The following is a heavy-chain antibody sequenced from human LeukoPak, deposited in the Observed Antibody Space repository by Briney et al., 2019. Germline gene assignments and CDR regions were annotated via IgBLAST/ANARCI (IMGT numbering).Heavy chain of an antibody. CDR3: AKAQGPYCSGGSCADAFDI. CDR2: ISSSGSTI. V-gene: IGHV3-48*03. D-gene: IGHD2-15*01. CDR1: GFTFSSYE. Sequence: GGSLRLSCAASGFTFSSYEMNWVRQAPGKGPEWVSYISSSGSTIFYADSVKGRFTISRDNAKNSLYLQMNSLRAEDTAVYYCAKAQGPYCSGGSCADAFDIWGQGTMVTVSS. J-gene: IGHJ3*02.